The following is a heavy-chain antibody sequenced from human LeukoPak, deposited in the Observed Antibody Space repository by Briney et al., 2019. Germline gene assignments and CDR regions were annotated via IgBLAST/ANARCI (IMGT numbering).Heavy chain of an antibody. CDR2: IYYSGST. V-gene: IGHV4-39*01. Sequence: PSETLSLTCTVSGGSISSSNYYWGWIRPPPGKGLEWIGSIYYSGSTYYNPSLKSRVTISVDTSKNQFSLKLSSVTAADTAVYYCARHVPSHYYDILTGYYRSEGCFDLWGRGTLVTVSS. CDR3: ARHVPSHYYDILTGYYRSEGCFDL. CDR1: GGSISSSNYY. J-gene: IGHJ2*01. D-gene: IGHD3-9*01.